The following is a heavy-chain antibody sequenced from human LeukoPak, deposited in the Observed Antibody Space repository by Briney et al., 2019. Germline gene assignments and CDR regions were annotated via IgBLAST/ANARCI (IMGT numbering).Heavy chain of an antibody. D-gene: IGHD6-13*01. CDR1: GGSVSSGSYY. CDR3: ARESTAAGAFDY. CDR2: IYYSGST. J-gene: IGHJ4*02. V-gene: IGHV4-61*01. Sequence: SETLSLTCTVSGGSVSSGSYYWSWIRQPPGKGLEWIGYIYYSGSTNYNPSLKSRVTISVDTCKNQFSLKLSSVTAADTAVYYCARESTAAGAFDYWGQGTLVTVSS.